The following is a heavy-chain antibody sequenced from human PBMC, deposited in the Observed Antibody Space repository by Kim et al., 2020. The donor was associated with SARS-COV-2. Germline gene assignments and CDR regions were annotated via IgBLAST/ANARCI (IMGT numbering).Heavy chain of an antibody. Sequence: SETLSLTCTVSGYSVGSGYFLGWIRQPPGKGLEWIGTIYHTGSTYYNASLKSRVTISADTSKNQFSLKLTSVTAADTAVFYCARGLTSEAFDIWGQGTMVTVSS. J-gene: IGHJ3*02. CDR2: IYHTGST. CDR1: GYSVGSGYF. CDR3: ARGLTSEAFDI. V-gene: IGHV4-38-2*02. D-gene: IGHD3-16*01.